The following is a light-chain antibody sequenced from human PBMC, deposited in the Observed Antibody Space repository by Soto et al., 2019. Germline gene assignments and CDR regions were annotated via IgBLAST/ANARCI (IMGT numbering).Light chain of an antibody. J-gene: IGLJ1*01. V-gene: IGLV2-14*02. CDR2: EGS. CDR1: SSDVGSYNL. Sequence: QSALTQPASVSGSPGQSITISCTGTSSDVGSYNLVSWYQQHPGKAPKLMIYEGSKRPSGVPDRFSGSKSGTSASLAISGLQSEDEADYYCAAWDDSLNGPVFGTGTKLTVL. CDR3: AAWDDSLNGPV.